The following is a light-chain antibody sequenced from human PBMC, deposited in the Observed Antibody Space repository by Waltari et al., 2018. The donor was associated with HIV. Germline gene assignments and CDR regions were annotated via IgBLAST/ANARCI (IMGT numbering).Light chain of an antibody. J-gene: IGLJ1*01. CDR3: CSYAGNYSNV. V-gene: IGLV2-11*01. Sequence: QSALTQPRSVSGSPGQSVTISCTGTSSDVGDSTYVFWYPQNPGKVPKLMIYDVSKRPVGGPERFSGSRSGNTASLTSSGLQAEDEAEYFCCSYAGNYSNVFGSGSRVTVL. CDR1: SSDVGDSTY. CDR2: DVS.